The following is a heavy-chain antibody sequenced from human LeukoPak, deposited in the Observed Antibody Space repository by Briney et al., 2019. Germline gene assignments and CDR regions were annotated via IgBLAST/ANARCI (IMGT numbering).Heavy chain of an antibody. D-gene: IGHD6-19*01. CDR2: MSYDGSNK. J-gene: IGHJ4*02. V-gene: IGHV3-30-3*01. Sequence: PGRSLRLSCAAYGFTLSTYAMNWVRQAPGKGLEWVSVMSYDGSNKYYADSVEGRFTISRDISKNTGYLQMNSLRAEDTAVYYCARVGSSGWYVYYFDYWGQGTLVTVSS. CDR3: ARVGSSGWYVYYFDY. CDR1: GFTLSTYA.